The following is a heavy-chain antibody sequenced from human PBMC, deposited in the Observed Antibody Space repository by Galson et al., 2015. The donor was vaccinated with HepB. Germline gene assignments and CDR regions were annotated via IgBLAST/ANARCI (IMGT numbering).Heavy chain of an antibody. D-gene: IGHD3-9*01. CDR2: VNPNSGAT. J-gene: IGHJ6*02. CDR1: GYTFTNFY. V-gene: IGHV1-2*02. CDR3: ARDLYDILTGSRLRGYDHFGMDV. Sequence: SCKASGYTFTNFYIHWVRQVPGQGPECMGWVNPNSGATTYTPKFQDRLTMTRDTSLRTVYMELNRLTSDDTAVYYCARDLYDILTGSRLRGYDHFGMDVWGQGTAVTVSS.